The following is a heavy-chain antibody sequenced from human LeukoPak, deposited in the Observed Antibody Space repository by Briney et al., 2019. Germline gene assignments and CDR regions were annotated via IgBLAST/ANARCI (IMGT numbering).Heavy chain of an antibody. D-gene: IGHD4-23*01. CDR3: AKESTVANSGYFQH. J-gene: IGHJ1*01. Sequence: GGSLRLSCAASGFTFSDYYMSWIRQAPGKGLEWVSYISSSGSTIYYADSVKGRFTISRDNSKNTLYLQMNSLRAEDTAVYYCAKESTVANSGYFQHWGQGTLVTVSS. CDR1: GFTFSDYY. V-gene: IGHV3-11*01. CDR2: ISSSGSTI.